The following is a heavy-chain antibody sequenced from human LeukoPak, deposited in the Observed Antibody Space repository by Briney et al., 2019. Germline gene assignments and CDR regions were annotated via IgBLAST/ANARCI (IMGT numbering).Heavy chain of an antibody. CDR2: IYHSGST. V-gene: IGHV4-38-2*02. CDR3: AGPEPSFGVVYRDAFDI. Sequence: SETLSLTCTVSGYSISSGYYCGWIRQPPGKGLEWIGSIYHSGSTYYNPSLKSRVTISVDTSKNQFSLKLSSVTAADTAVYYCAGPEPSFGVVYRDAFDIWGQGTMVTVSS. D-gene: IGHD3-3*01. J-gene: IGHJ3*02. CDR1: GYSISSGYY.